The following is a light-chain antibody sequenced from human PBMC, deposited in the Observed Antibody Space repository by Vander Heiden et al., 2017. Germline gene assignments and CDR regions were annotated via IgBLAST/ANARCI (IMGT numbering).Light chain of an antibody. V-gene: IGLV2-23*02. Sequence: SALTQPASVSASPGQSSTISCTGTSSDSGSYNLVSWYQQHPVKAPKLMLYEVSMRPPGVAIRFSGSKSGNTASLTISVPQAEDEDDYYCCSYACSSAWVFGGGTKLTVL. J-gene: IGLJ3*02. CDR3: CSYACSSAWV. CDR2: EVS. CDR1: SSDSGSYNL.